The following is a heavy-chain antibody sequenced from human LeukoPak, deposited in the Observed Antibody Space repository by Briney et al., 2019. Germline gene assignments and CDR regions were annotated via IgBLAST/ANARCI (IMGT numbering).Heavy chain of an antibody. CDR1: GGSISSGGYY. Sequence: SPETLSLTCTVSGGSISSGGYYWSWIRQHPGKGLEWIGYIYYSGSTYYNPSLKSRVTISVDTSKNQFSLKLSSVTAADTAVYYCARDVMGLYYYGSGTTPTKKYYYYGMDVWGKGTTVTVSS. D-gene: IGHD3-10*01. CDR2: IYYSGST. J-gene: IGHJ6*04. CDR3: ARDVMGLYYYGSGTTPTKKYYYYGMDV. V-gene: IGHV4-31*03.